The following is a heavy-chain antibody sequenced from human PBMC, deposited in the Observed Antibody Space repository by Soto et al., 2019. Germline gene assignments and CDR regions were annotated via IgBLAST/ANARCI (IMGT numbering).Heavy chain of an antibody. D-gene: IGHD3-10*01. Sequence: EILSLSCAVDGGCLSGYYWSWIRQPPGKGLEWIGEINHSGSTNYNPSLKSRATISVDTSKNQFSLKLSSVTAADTAVYYCARARILRRGYGMDVWGQGTTVTVSS. CDR2: INHSGST. J-gene: IGHJ6*01. CDR3: ARARILRRGYGMDV. CDR1: GGCLSGYY. V-gene: IGHV4-34*01.